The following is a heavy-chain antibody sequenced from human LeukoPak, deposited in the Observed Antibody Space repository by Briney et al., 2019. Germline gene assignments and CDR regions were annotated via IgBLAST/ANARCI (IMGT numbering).Heavy chain of an antibody. J-gene: IGHJ4*02. CDR3: ARGQGGYGNFDY. CDR2: IYSGGTT. V-gene: IGHV3-66*01. D-gene: IGHD5-12*01. CDR1: GFTVGSSY. Sequence: PGGSLRLSCAASGFTVGSSYMSWVRQAPGKGPEWVSIIYSGGTTYYADSVKGRFTTSRDNSKNTLYLQMNSLKGDDTAVYYCARGQGGYGNFDYWGQGTLVTVSS.